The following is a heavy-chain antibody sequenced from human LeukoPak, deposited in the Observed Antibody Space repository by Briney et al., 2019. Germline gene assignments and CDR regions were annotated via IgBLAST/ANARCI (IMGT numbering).Heavy chain of an antibody. Sequence: PGRSLRLSCAASGFTFSSYGMHWVRQAPGKGLEWVAVIWYDGSNKHYADSVKGRFTISRDNAKNSLYLQMNSLRAEDTAVYYCARRSPNYYFDYWGQGTSVTVSS. CDR3: ARRSPNYYFDY. CDR1: GFTFSSYG. V-gene: IGHV3-33*01. CDR2: IWYDGSNK. J-gene: IGHJ4*02.